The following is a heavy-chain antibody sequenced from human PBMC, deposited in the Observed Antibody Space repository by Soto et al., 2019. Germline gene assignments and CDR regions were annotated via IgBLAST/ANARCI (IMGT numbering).Heavy chain of an antibody. CDR3: AKKGSGWYRLPT. J-gene: IGHJ4*02. Sequence: EVQLLESGGGLVQPGGSLRLSCAASGFTFSSYAMSWIRQAPGKGLEWVSAISSSGDTTYYADSVKGRFTLSRDNSKNTLYLQMNSLRAEDTAVYYCAKKGSGWYRLPTWGQGTLVTVSS. CDR2: ISSSGDTT. V-gene: IGHV3-23*01. CDR1: GFTFSSYA. D-gene: IGHD6-19*01.